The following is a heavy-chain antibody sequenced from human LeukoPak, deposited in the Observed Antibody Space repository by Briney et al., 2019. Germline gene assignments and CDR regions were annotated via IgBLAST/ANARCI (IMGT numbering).Heavy chain of an antibody. CDR1: GFTFSDYY. D-gene: IGHD6-19*01. CDR3: AAREASSGQIPDY. Sequence: GGSLRLSCAASGFTFSDYYMSWIRQAPGKGLEWVSYISSSGSTIYYADSVKGRFTISRDNAKNSLYLQMNSLRAEDTAVYYCAAREASSGQIPDYWGQGTLVTVSS. V-gene: IGHV3-11*01. J-gene: IGHJ4*02. CDR2: ISSSGSTI.